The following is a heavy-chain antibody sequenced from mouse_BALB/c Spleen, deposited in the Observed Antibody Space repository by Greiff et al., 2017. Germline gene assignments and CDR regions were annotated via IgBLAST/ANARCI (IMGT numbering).Heavy chain of an antibody. Sequence: DVKLVESGGGLVQPGGSRKLSCAASGFTFSDYGMAWVRQAPGKGPEWVAFISNLAYSIYYADTVTGRFTISRENAKNTLYLEMSSLRSEDTAMYYCARDHYGNAMDYWGQGTSVTVSS. D-gene: IGHD2-1*01. CDR2: ISNLAYSI. CDR1: GFTFSDYG. J-gene: IGHJ4*01. V-gene: IGHV5-15*02. CDR3: ARDHYGNAMDY.